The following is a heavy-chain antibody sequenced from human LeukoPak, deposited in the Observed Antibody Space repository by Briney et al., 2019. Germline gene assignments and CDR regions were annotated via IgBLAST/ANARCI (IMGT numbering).Heavy chain of an antibody. J-gene: IGHJ6*03. V-gene: IGHV1-69*13. CDR3: ARDHGSGYYYMDV. D-gene: IGHD3-10*01. CDR1: GGTFSSYA. CDR2: IMPIFGTA. Sequence: SVKVSCKASGGTFSSYAISWVRQAPGHGLEWMGGIMPIFGTANYAQKFQGIVTITADESTSTAYMELSSLRSEDTAVYYCARDHGSGYYYMDVWGKGTTVTVSS.